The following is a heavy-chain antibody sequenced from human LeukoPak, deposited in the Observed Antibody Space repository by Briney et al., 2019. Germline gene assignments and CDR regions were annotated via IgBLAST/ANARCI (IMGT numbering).Heavy chain of an antibody. CDR1: GGSISSYY. D-gene: IGHD6-6*01. CDR2: IKSKTDGGTT. Sequence: ETLSLTCTVSGGSISSYYWSWIRQPPGKGLEWVGRIKSKTDGGTTDYAAPVKGRFTISRDDSKNTLYLQMNSLKTEDTAVYYCTTESSIAARPGPLLGYWGQGTLVTVSS. V-gene: IGHV3-15*01. J-gene: IGHJ4*02. CDR3: TTESSIAARPGPLLGY.